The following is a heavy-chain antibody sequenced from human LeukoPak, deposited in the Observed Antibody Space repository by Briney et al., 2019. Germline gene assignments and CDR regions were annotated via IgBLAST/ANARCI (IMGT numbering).Heavy chain of an antibody. V-gene: IGHV3-7*01. CDR1: GFTFSSYW. CDR3: VREAYDDFWSGSWRYYYYMDV. Sequence: GGSLRLSCAASGFTFSSYWMSWVRQAPGEGLEWVANIKKDGSEKFYVDSVKGRFTISRDNAKNSLYLQMSSLRAEDTAVYYCVREAYDDFWSGSWRYYYYMDVWGKGITVTVSS. D-gene: IGHD3-3*01. J-gene: IGHJ6*03. CDR2: IKKDGSEK.